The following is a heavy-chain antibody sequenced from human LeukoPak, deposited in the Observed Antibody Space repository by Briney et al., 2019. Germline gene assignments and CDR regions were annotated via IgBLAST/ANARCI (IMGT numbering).Heavy chain of an antibody. J-gene: IGHJ5*02. CDR2: INPSGGST. D-gene: IGHD2-15*01. CDR1: GYTFTSYY. V-gene: IGHV1-46*01. Sequence: ASVKVSCKASGYTFTSYYMHWVRQAPGQGLEWMGIINPSGGSTSYAQKFQGRVTMTRDTSTSTVYMVLSSLRSEDTAVYYCARSEYCSGGSCLPQSAWFDPWGQGTLVTVSS. CDR3: ARSEYCSGGSCLPQSAWFDP.